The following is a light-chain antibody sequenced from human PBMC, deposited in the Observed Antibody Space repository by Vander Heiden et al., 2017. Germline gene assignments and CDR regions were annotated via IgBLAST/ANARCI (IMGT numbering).Light chain of an antibody. J-gene: IGLJ2*01. Sequence: QSVLTQPPSVSGAPGQRVTISCTGSSSNIGAGYDVHWYQQLPGTAPKLLIYGNSNRPSGVPDRFSGSKSGTSASLAITGLQAEEEADYYCQSYDSSLSGSVFSGGTKLTVL. CDR3: QSYDSSLSGSV. CDR2: GNS. V-gene: IGLV1-40*01. CDR1: SSNIGAGYD.